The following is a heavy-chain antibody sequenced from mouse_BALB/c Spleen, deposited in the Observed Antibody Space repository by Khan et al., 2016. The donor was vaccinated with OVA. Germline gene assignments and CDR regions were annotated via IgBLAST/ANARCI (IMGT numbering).Heavy chain of an antibody. J-gene: IGHJ3*01. V-gene: IGHV5-9*02. Sequence: EVELVESGGGLVKPGGSLKLSCEVSGFAFNSYDMSWVRQTPEKRLEWVATISSTGTYTYYPDSVKGRFAISRDTARNTLYLQMSSLRSEDTAVYFCTRPSYYGNPWFTYWGQGTL. CDR1: GFAFNSYD. D-gene: IGHD2-10*01. CDR3: TRPSYYGNPWFTY. CDR2: ISSTGTYT.